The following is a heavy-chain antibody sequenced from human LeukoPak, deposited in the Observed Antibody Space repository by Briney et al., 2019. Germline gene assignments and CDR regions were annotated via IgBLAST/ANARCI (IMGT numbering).Heavy chain of an antibody. CDR2: INPIFGKA. Sequence: ASVKVSCKASGWTFSSYAISWVRQAPGQGLEWMGGINPIFGKANYAQKFQGRVTITTDESTSTAYMELSSLRSEETAVYYCAREYYYDSSGYSDYWGQGTLVTVSA. CDR3: AREYYYDSSGYSDY. V-gene: IGHV1-69*05. D-gene: IGHD3-22*01. J-gene: IGHJ4*02. CDR1: GWTFSSYA.